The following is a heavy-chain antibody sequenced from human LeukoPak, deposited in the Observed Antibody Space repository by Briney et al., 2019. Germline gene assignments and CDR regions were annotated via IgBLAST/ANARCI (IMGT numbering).Heavy chain of an antibody. Sequence: SETLSLTCTVSGGSISGYYWSWIRQPAGKGLDWIGRIGSTNYNPSLKSRVTVSVDTSKNQFSLRLSSVTAADTAVYYCARDTFKWGATISNWFDPWGQGILVTVSS. V-gene: IGHV4-4*07. J-gene: IGHJ5*02. CDR1: GGSISGYY. CDR2: IGST. D-gene: IGHD1-26*01. CDR3: ARDTFKWGATISNWFDP.